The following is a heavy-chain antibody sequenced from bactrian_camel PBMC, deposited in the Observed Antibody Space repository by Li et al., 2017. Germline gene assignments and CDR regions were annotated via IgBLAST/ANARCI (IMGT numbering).Heavy chain of an antibody. CDR1: GFTFSRYG. V-gene: IGHV3S6*01. CDR2: IYSDGTKT. Sequence: HVQLVESGGGLVQPGGSLRLSCTASGFTFSRYGMNWVRQVPGKGLEWVSGIYSDGTKTYYADSVKGRFAISLDNAKNTLYLEMNRLKPEDTGMYYCAAADDVYYNDNEEFNSWGQGTQVTVS. D-gene: IGHD4*01. J-gene: IGHJ6*01. CDR3: AAADDVYYNDNEEFNS.